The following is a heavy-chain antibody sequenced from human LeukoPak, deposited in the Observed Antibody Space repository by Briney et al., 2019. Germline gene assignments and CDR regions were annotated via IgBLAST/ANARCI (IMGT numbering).Heavy chain of an antibody. J-gene: IGHJ4*02. CDR1: GGSISSSSYY. Sequence: PSETLSLTCTVSGGSISSSSYYWGWIRQPPGKGLEWIGSIYYSGSTYYNPSLKSRVTISVDTSKNQFSLKLSSVTAADTAVYYCARVYYYDSSGYGRAPYYFDYWGQGTLVTVSS. CDR2: IYYSGST. D-gene: IGHD3-22*01. CDR3: ARVYYYDSSGYGRAPYYFDY. V-gene: IGHV4-39*07.